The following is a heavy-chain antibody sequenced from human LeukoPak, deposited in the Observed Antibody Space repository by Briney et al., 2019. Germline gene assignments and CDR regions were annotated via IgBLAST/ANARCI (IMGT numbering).Heavy chain of an antibody. Sequence: SETLSLTCTVSGGSISSSSYYWGWIRQPPGKGLEWIGSIYYSGSTYYNPSLKSRVTMSVDTSKNQFSLKLTSVTVADTAVYYCASEKNGPPADYWGQGTLVTVSS. CDR1: GGSISSSSYY. V-gene: IGHV4-39*07. CDR3: ASEKNGPPADY. J-gene: IGHJ4*02. D-gene: IGHD2-8*01. CDR2: IYYSGST.